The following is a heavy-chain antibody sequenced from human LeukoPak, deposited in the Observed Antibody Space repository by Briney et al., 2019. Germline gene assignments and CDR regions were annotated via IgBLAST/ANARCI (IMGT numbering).Heavy chain of an antibody. CDR2: IHYSGRT. D-gene: IGHD1-26*01. V-gene: IGHV4-59*01. CDR3: AKFGGSFALLDY. Sequence: PSETVSLNCTVSGGSISTYYWSWIRQPPGKGLEWIAYIHYSGRTNYNPSLKSRVTISVDTSKKHLSLKLSSVTAADTAVYYCAKFGGSFALLDYWGQGTLV. CDR1: GGSISTYY. J-gene: IGHJ4*02.